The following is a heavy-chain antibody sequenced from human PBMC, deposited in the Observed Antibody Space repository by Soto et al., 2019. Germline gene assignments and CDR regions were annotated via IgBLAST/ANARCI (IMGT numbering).Heavy chain of an antibody. V-gene: IGHV3-66*01. CDR3: CGPSTVTINWFFDL. CDR2: IYGGGRT. J-gene: IGHJ2*01. D-gene: IGHD4-17*01. Sequence: EVQLVESGGGLVQPGGSLRLSCAASGFTVSSNYMSWVRQAPGKGREWVSIIYGGGRTNYAGSVKGRFTVSRDNYKNTLYLQMNSLRAEDTAMYYCCGPSTVTINWFFDLWGRGTLVTVSS. CDR1: GFTVSSNY.